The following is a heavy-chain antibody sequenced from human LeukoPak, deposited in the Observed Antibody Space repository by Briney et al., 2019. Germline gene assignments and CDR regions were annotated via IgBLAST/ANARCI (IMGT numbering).Heavy chain of an antibody. J-gene: IGHJ4*02. D-gene: IGHD1-26*01. CDR1: GGSITYYY. Sequence: KPSETLSLTCTVSGGSITYYYWSWIRQPPGKGLEWIGYIYYSGSTNYNPSLKSRVTISVDTSKNQFSLKLSSVTAADTAVYYCARGFKSGSYHEYYFDYWGQGTMVTVSS. CDR3: ARGFKSGSYHEYYFDY. CDR2: IYYSGST. V-gene: IGHV4-59*01.